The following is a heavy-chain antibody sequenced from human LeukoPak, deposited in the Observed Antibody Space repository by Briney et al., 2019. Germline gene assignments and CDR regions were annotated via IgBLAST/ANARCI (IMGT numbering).Heavy chain of an antibody. CDR2: IKQDGSEK. D-gene: IGHD3-3*01. CDR3: ARDSGRITIFGVVTH. J-gene: IGHJ4*02. V-gene: IGHV3-7*01. Sequence: PGGSLRLSCAASGFTFSSYWMSWVRQAPGKGLEWVANIKQDGSEKYYVDSVKGRFTISRDNSKNTLYLQMNSLRAEDTAVYYCARDSGRITIFGVVTHWGQGTLVTVSS. CDR1: GFTFSSYW.